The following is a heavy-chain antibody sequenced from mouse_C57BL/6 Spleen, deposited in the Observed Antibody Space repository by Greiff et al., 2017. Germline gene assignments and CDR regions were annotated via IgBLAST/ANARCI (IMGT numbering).Heavy chain of an antibody. Sequence: VQLQQPGAELVRPGSSVKLSCKASGYTFTSYWMDWVKQRPGQGLEWIGNIYPSDSETHYNQKFKDKATLTVDKSSSTAYMQLSSLTSEDSAVYYCAGEVGIYYGNSSGFAYWGQGTLVTVSA. CDR1: GYTFTSYW. CDR3: AGEVGIYYGNSSGFAY. V-gene: IGHV1-61*01. J-gene: IGHJ3*01. CDR2: IYPSDSET. D-gene: IGHD2-1*01.